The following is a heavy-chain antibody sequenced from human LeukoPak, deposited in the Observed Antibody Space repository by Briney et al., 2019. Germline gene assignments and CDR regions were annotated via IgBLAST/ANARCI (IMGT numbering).Heavy chain of an antibody. V-gene: IGHV3-48*01. CDR2: ISSSSSTI. Sequence: GGSLRLSCAASGFTFSSYSMNWVRQAPGKGLEWVSYISSSSSTIYFADSVKGRFTISRDNAKNSLYLQMNSLRGEDTAVYYCAREWGYDSSETDYWGQGTLVTVSS. D-gene: IGHD3-22*01. J-gene: IGHJ4*02. CDR3: AREWGYDSSETDY. CDR1: GFTFSSYS.